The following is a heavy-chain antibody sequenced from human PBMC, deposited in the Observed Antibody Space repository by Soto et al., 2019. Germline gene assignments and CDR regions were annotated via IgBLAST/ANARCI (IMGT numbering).Heavy chain of an antibody. V-gene: IGHV4-39*01. CDR2: MYYSGST. CDR3: VRLSIAGRPGYYYYGMDV. J-gene: IGHJ6*02. D-gene: IGHD6-6*01. CDR1: GGSIRSSSYY. Sequence: QVQLQESGPGLVKPSETLSLTCTVSGGSIRSSSYYWGWIRQPPGKGLEWIGSMYYSGSTYYNPSLQSRVTISVDTSKHQFSLKLSSVTAADTAVYYCVRLSIAGRPGYYYYGMDVWGQGTTVTVSS.